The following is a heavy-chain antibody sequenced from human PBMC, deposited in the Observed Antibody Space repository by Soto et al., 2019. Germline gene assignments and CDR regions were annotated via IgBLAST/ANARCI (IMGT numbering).Heavy chain of an antibody. J-gene: IGHJ5*02. V-gene: IGHV4-4*07. Sequence: PSETLSLTCTVSDGPISSYYWNWIRQPAGKGLEWIGRIYTSGSTNYNPSLKSRVTMSVDMSKNQFSLRLSSVTAADTAVYYCARDLGFGEGFDPWGQGTLVTVSS. CDR3: ARDLGFGEGFDP. CDR2: IYTSGST. D-gene: IGHD3-10*01. CDR1: DGPISSYY.